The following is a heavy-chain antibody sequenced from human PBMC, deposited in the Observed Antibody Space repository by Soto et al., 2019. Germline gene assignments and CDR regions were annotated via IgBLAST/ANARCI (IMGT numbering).Heavy chain of an antibody. CDR3: ASNDYGDYSSLFDY. CDR2: IIPILGIA. Sequence: VQLVQSGAEVKKPGSSVKVSCKASGGTFSSYTISWVRQAPGQGLEWMGRIIPILGIANYAQKFQGRVTITADKSTSTAYMELSSLRSEDTAVYYCASNDYGDYSSLFDYWGQGTLVTVSS. V-gene: IGHV1-69*02. CDR1: GGTFSSYT. J-gene: IGHJ4*02. D-gene: IGHD4-17*01.